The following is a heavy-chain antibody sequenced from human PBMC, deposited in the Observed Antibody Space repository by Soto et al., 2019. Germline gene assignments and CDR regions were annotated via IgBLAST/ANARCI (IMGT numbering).Heavy chain of an antibody. D-gene: IGHD2-21*01. CDR1: GYSFTNYY. CDR2: INAGGGYT. Sequence: ASVKVSCKASGYSFTNYYMHWVRQAPGQGLEWMGTINAGGGYTTYAQRFQGRVTMTRDTSTSTVSMELSSLRYEDTALYYCTRGWPNVVVSRPLCLWGR. CDR3: TRGWPNVVVSRPLCL. V-gene: IGHV1-46*03. J-gene: IGHJ2*01.